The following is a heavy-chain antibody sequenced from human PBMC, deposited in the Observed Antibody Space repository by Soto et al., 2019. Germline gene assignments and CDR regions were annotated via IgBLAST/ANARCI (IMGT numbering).Heavy chain of an antibody. Sequence: SETLSLTCTVSGGSISSGDYYWSWIRQPPGKGLEWIGYIYYSGSTYYNPSLKSRVTISVDTSKNQFSLKLSSVTAADTAVYYCARGDTRYYYGMDVWGQGTTVTVPS. CDR1: GGSISSGDYY. D-gene: IGHD5-18*01. CDR2: IYYSGST. V-gene: IGHV4-30-4*01. CDR3: ARGDTRYYYGMDV. J-gene: IGHJ6*02.